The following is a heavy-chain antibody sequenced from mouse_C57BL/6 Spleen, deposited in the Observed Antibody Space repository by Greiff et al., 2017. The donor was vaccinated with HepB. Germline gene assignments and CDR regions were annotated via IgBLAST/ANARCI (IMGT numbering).Heavy chain of an antibody. CDR1: GFTFSSYG. V-gene: IGHV5-6*02. Sequence: DVKLVESGGDLVKPGGSLKLSCAASGFTFSSYGMSWVRQTPDKRLEWVATISSGGSYTYYPDSVKGRFTISRDNAKNTLYLQMSSLKSEDTAMYYCARRGSGYNYAMDYWGQGTSVTVSS. CDR3: ARRGSGYNYAMDY. D-gene: IGHD3-2*02. J-gene: IGHJ4*01. CDR2: ISSGGSYT.